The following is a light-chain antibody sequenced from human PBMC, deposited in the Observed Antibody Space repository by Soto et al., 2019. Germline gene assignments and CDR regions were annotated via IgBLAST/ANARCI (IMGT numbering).Light chain of an antibody. CDR3: QHYAGLPLT. CDR1: QSVSNNRY. V-gene: IGKV3-20*01. Sequence: EIVVTQSPGTLSLSPGERATLSCRASQSVSNNRYLAWYQQRPGQAPRLLIYGASTRATGIPDRFNGSGSGTDFTLTITRLEPEDFAVYYCQHYAGLPLTFGGGTRVEIK. CDR2: GAS. J-gene: IGKJ4*01.